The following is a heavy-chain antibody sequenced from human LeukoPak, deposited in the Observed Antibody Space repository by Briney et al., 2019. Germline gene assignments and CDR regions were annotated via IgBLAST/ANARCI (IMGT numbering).Heavy chain of an antibody. Sequence: PSETLSLTCTVSGDSFSTYYWSWIRQPAGKGLEWIGHIYTSGTTNYNPSLKSRITMSVDTSKNQFSLKLSSVTAADTAVYYCARGQNYYYYMDVWGKGTTVTISS. CDR3: ARGQNYYYYMDV. J-gene: IGHJ6*03. CDR1: GDSFSTYY. CDR2: IYTSGTT. V-gene: IGHV4-4*07.